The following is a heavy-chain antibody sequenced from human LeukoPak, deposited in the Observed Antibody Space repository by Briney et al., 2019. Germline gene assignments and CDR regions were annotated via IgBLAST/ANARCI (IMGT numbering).Heavy chain of an antibody. V-gene: IGHV4-59*01. CDR1: GGSISSYY. Sequence: SSETLSLTRTVSGGSISSYYWSWIRQPPGKGLEWIGYIYYSGSTNYNPSLKSRVTISVDTSKNQFSLKLSSVTAADTAVYYCARGPQSAYYDSSGLNYWGQGTLVTVSS. CDR2: IYYSGST. D-gene: IGHD3-22*01. J-gene: IGHJ4*02. CDR3: ARGPQSAYYDSSGLNY.